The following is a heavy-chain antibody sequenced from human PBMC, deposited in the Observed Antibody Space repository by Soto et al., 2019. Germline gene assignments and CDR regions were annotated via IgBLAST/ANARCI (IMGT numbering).Heavy chain of an antibody. V-gene: IGHV3-48*01. J-gene: IGHJ4*02. CDR1: GFTFSSYS. Sequence: GGSLRLSCAASGFTFSSYSMNWVRQAPGKGLEWVSYISSSSSTIYYADSVKGRFTISRDNAKNSLYLQMNSLRAEDTAVYYCARALVLAPYWGQGTLVTVSS. D-gene: IGHD2-21*01. CDR3: ARALVLAPY. CDR2: ISSSSSTI.